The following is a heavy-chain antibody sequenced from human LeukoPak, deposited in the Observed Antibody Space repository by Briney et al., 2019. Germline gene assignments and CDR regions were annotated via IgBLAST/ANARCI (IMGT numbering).Heavy chain of an antibody. CDR2: ISTNSRTI. Sequence: GGSLRLSCAPSGFPFSRYSMNWVRQAPGKGLEWVGYISTNSRTIYSGDSVKGRFSISRDNDKSLLYLQMENLRVEDTAVYYCTTYFDTTGYFEEAYDTWGQGTPVTVSA. J-gene: IGHJ4*03. V-gene: IGHV3-48*01. CDR1: GFPFSRYS. D-gene: IGHD3-22*01. CDR3: TTYFDTTGYFEEAYDT.